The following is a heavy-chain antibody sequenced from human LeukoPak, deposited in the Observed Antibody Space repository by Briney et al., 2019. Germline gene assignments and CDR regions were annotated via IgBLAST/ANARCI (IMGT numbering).Heavy chain of an antibody. D-gene: IGHD1-26*01. CDR1: GFTFSSYA. CDR2: ISGSGGST. CDR3: AKQVSGHPWEY. J-gene: IGHJ4*02. Sequence: GESLKISCAASGFTFSSYAMSWVRQAPGKGLEWVSAISGSGGSTYYADSVKGRFTISRDNSKNTLYLQMNSLRAEDTAVYYCAKQVSGHPWEYWGQGTLVTVSS. V-gene: IGHV3-23*01.